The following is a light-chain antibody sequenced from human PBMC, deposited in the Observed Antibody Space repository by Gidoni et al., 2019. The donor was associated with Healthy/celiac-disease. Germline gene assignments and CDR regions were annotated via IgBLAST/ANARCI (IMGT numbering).Light chain of an antibody. V-gene: IGKV3-20*01. J-gene: IGKJ1*01. Sequence: ESVLTQSPGTLSVSPGERATLSCRASQAVSNSYLAWYVQKPGQAPRLLIYGASNRATGTPDRFSGSGSGTDFTLTISRLEPEDFATYYCQQYGSSSGAFGQGTKVEIK. CDR2: GAS. CDR1: QAVSNSY. CDR3: QQYGSSSGA.